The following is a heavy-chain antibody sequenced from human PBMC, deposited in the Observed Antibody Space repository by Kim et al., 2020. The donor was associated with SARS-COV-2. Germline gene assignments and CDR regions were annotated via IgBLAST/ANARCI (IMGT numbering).Heavy chain of an antibody. V-gene: IGHV4-31*02. J-gene: IGHJ6*02. Sequence: YYNPSLKSRVTISVDTSKNQFSLKLNSVTAADTAVYSCARVILYYYGMDVWGQGTTVTVSS. CDR3: ARVILYYYGMDV.